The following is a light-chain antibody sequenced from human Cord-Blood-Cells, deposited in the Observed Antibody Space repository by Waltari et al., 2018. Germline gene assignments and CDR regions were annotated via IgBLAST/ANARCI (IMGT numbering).Light chain of an antibody. V-gene: IGLV1-44*01. J-gene: IGLJ3*02. CDR1: SSNIGSNT. CDR2: RNN. Sequence: QSVLTQPPSASGTPGQRVTISCSGSSSNIGSNTVHWYQQLPGTAPKLLIYRNNQRPCGVPDRFAGAKSGTSASLAISGLQSEDEADYYCAAWDDSLIWVFGGGTKLTVL. CDR3: AAWDDSLIWV.